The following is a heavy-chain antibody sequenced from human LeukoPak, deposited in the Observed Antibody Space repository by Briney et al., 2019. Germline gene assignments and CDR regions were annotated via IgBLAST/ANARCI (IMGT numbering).Heavy chain of an antibody. Sequence: SETLPLTCTVSGYSISNFYYWGWIRQPPGKGLEWIASIDYSGITYYHPSLKSRVTMSVDTSKNQLSLMLTSMTAADTAVYYCARDRGGAARWGGWFDPWGQGTLVTVSS. CDR3: ARDRGGAARWGGWFDP. J-gene: IGHJ5*02. D-gene: IGHD6-6*01. V-gene: IGHV4-38-2*02. CDR2: IDYSGIT. CDR1: GYSISNFYY.